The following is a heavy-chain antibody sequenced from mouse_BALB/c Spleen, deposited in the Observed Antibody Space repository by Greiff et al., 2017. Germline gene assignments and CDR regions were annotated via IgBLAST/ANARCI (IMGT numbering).Heavy chain of an antibody. CDR1: GFTFSSYA. Sequence: EVHLVESGGGLVKPGGSLKLSCAASGFTFSSYAMSWVRQSPEKRLEWVAEISSGGSYTYYPDTVTGRFTISRDNAKNTLYLEMSSLRSEDTAMYYFARDQGITRFAYWGQGTLVTVSA. V-gene: IGHV5-9-4*01. CDR3: ARDQGITRFAY. CDR2: ISSGGSYT. J-gene: IGHJ3*01. D-gene: IGHD2-4*01.